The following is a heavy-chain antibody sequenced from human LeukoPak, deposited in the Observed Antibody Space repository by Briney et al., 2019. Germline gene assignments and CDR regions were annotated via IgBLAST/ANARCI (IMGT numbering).Heavy chain of an antibody. Sequence: ASVTVSCKASGYTFISYGISWVRQAPGQGLEWMGWISGYNGNTNYAQKFQGRVTMTTDTSTSTVYMELRSLRSDDTAVYYCARDGNGPADYWGQGTLVTVSS. CDR3: ARDGNGPADY. J-gene: IGHJ4*02. D-gene: IGHD2-8*01. CDR1: GYTFISYG. V-gene: IGHV1-18*01. CDR2: ISGYNGNT.